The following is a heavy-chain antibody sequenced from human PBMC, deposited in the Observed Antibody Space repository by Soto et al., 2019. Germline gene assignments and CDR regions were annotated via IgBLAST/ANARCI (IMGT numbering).Heavy chain of an antibody. CDR1: GYTFTSYA. Sequence: ASVKVSCKASGYTFTSYAMHWVRQAPGQRLEWMGWINAGNGNTKYSQKFQGRVTITRDTSASTAYMELSSLRSEDTAVYYCARGGLGGVDGDYDDAFDIWGQGTMVTVSS. J-gene: IGHJ3*02. D-gene: IGHD4-17*01. V-gene: IGHV1-3*01. CDR2: INAGNGNT. CDR3: ARGGLGGVDGDYDDAFDI.